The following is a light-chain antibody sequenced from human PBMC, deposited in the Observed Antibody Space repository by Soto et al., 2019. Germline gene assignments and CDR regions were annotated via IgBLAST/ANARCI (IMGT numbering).Light chain of an antibody. CDR3: QQYGSSPRT. V-gene: IGKV3-20*01. Sequence: ESELIQSAGTRALYTGEPATLSCWASQTISSNYLAWYQQRPGPAPKLIIYGASSRASGIPDRFSGSGSGTDFTLTISRLEPEDFAVYYCQQYGSSPRTFGQGTKVDI. J-gene: IGKJ1*01. CDR1: QTISSNY. CDR2: GAS.